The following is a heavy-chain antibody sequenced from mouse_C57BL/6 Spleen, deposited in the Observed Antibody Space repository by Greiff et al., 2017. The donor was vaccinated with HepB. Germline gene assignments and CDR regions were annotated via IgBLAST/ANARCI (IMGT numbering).Heavy chain of an antibody. Sequence: EVMLVESGGGLVKPGGSLKLSCAASGFTFSDYGMHWVRQAPEKGLEWVAYISSGSSTIYYADTVKGRFTISRDNAKNTLFLQMTSLRSEDPAMYYCAVSTHYAMDYWGQGTSVTVSS. D-gene: IGHD2-1*01. V-gene: IGHV5-17*01. CDR1: GFTFSDYG. CDR3: AVSTHYAMDY. CDR2: ISSGSSTI. J-gene: IGHJ4*01.